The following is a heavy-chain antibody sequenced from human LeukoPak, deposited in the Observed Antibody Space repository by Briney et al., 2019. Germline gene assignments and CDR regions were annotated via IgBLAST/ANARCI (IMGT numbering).Heavy chain of an antibody. D-gene: IGHD3-22*01. CDR3: AREVEATYYYDSSGSGLGY. J-gene: IGHJ4*02. V-gene: IGHV1-69*13. CDR2: IIPIFGTA. Sequence: ASVKVSCKASGYTFSTYPMNWVRQAPGQGLEWMGGIIPIFGTANYAQKFQGRVTITADESTSTAYMELSSLRSEDTAVYYCAREVEATYYYDSSGSGLGYWGQGTLVTVSS. CDR1: GYTFSTYP.